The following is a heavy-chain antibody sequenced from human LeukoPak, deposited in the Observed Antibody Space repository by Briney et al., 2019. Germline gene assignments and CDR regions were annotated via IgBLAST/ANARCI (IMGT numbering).Heavy chain of an antibody. J-gene: IGHJ5*02. CDR2: ISGCGGST. D-gene: IGHD2-8*01. CDR3: AKEIVLMVYAAYNWFDP. Sequence: GGSLRLSCAASGFTFSSYAMSWVRQAPGKGLEWVSAISGCGGSTYYADSVKGRFTISRDNSKNTLYLQMNSLRAEDTAVYYCAKEIVLMVYAAYNWFDPWGQGTLVTVSS. CDR1: GFTFSSYA. V-gene: IGHV3-23*01.